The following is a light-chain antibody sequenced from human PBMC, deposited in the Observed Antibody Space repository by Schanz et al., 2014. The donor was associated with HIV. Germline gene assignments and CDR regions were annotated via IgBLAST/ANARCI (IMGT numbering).Light chain of an antibody. CDR3: QQYNNWPRT. J-gene: IGKJ1*01. CDR2: GVS. CDR1: QSVSSSY. Sequence: EIVLTQSPGTLSLSPGERATLSCRASQSVSSSYLAWYQQKPGQAPRLLIYGVSIRATGIPVRFSGSGSGTEFTLTISSLQSEDFAVYYCQQYNNWPRTFGQGTKVEIK. V-gene: IGKV3-15*01.